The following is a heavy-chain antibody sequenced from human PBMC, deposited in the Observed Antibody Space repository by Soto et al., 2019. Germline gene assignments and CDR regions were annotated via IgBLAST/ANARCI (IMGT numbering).Heavy chain of an antibody. D-gene: IGHD6-19*01. CDR1: GFTFDDYA. V-gene: IGHV3-9*01. CDR3: AKGRIAVAGPYFDY. Sequence: VQLVESGGGLVQPGRSLRLSCAASGFTFDDYAMHWVRQAPGKGLEWVSGISWNSGSIGYADSVKGRFTISRDNAKNSLYLQMNSLRAEDTALYYCAKGRIAVAGPYFDYWGQGTLVTVSS. CDR2: ISWNSGSI. J-gene: IGHJ4*02.